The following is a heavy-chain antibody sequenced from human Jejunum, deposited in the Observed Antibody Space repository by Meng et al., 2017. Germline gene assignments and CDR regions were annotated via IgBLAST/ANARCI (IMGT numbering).Heavy chain of an antibody. D-gene: IGHD2-8*01. CDR3: ARGPHSGYGTTWFDY. J-gene: IGHJ5*01. CDR1: AFTLSTYW. CDR2: IKADGGDK. Sequence: GGSLRLSCAASAFTLSTYWMGWVRQAPGKGLEWVASIKADGGDKYYMDSVRGRFTVSRDNAQNSLFLQMNSLRADDTAVYYCARGPHSGYGTTWFDYWGQGTLVTVSS. V-gene: IGHV3-7*01.